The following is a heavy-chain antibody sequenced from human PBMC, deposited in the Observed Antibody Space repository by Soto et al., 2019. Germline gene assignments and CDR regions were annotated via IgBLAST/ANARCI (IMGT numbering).Heavy chain of an antibody. CDR2: INAGNGNT. D-gene: IGHD6-19*01. Sequence: AASVKVSCKASGYTFTSYAMHWVRQAPGQRLEWMGWINAGNGNTKYSQKFQGRVTITRDTSASTGYMELSSLRSEDTAVYYCARGVAGPLHWFDPWGQGTLVTVSS. CDR3: ARGVAGPLHWFDP. CDR1: GYTFTSYA. V-gene: IGHV1-3*01. J-gene: IGHJ5*02.